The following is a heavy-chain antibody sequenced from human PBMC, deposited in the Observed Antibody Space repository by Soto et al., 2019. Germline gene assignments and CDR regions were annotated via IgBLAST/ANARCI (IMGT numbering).Heavy chain of an antibody. CDR1: GGSISSYY. D-gene: IGHD4-17*01. Sequence: ETLSLTCTVSGGSISSYYWSWIRQPPGKGLEWIGYIYYSGSTNYNPSLKSRVTISVDTSKNQFSLKLSSVTAADTAVYYCARHRDLTVYSTTAYYFDYWGQGTLVTVSS. CDR3: ARHRDLTVYSTTAYYFDY. V-gene: IGHV4-59*08. CDR2: IYYSGST. J-gene: IGHJ4*02.